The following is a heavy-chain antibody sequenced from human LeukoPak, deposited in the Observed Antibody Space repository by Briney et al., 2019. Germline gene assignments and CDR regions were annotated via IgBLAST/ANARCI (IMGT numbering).Heavy chain of an antibody. D-gene: IGHD5-24*01. Sequence: SQTLSLTCTVSGGSISSGSYYWSWIRQPAGKGLEWIGRIYTSGSTNYNPSLKSRVTISVDTSKNQFSLKLSSVTAADTAVYYCARSGGYNGFDYWGQGTLVTVSS. CDR2: IYTSGST. CDR1: GGSISSGSYY. V-gene: IGHV4-61*02. J-gene: IGHJ4*02. CDR3: ARSGGYNGFDY.